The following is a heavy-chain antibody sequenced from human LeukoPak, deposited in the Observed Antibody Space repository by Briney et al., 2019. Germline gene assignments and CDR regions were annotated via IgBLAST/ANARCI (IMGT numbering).Heavy chain of an antibody. V-gene: IGHV5-51*01. J-gene: IGHJ4*02. Sequence: GESLKISCKGSGYSFTSYWIGWVRQMPGKGLEWMGIIYPGDSDTRYSPSFQGQVTISADKSISTAYLQWSSPKASDTAMYYCARLDTAMVHLYYFDYWGQGTLVTVSS. CDR1: GYSFTSYW. D-gene: IGHD5-18*01. CDR2: IYPGDSDT. CDR3: ARLDTAMVHLYYFDY.